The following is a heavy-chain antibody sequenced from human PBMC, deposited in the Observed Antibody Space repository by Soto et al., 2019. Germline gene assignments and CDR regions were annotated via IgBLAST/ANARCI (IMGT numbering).Heavy chain of an antibody. Sequence: SEPLSLTCTVSGGSISSYYWSWIRHPPGKGLEWIGYIYYSGSTNYNPSLKSRVTISVDTSKNQFSLKLSSVTAADTAVYYCATLADHSGYYGMDVWGQGTTVTVSS. D-gene: IGHD2-15*01. J-gene: IGHJ6*02. CDR1: GGSISSYY. CDR3: ATLADHSGYYGMDV. V-gene: IGHV4-59*01. CDR2: IYYSGST.